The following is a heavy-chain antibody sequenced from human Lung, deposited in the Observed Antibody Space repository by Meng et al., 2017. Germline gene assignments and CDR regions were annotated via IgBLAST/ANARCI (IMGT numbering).Heavy chain of an antibody. CDR3: ARDEDISAAGKLFGDY. CDR1: EYTLPDYY. D-gene: IGHD6-13*01. V-gene: IGHV1-2*06. Sequence: VHLGPSGAEVRNLGASGNVPSKPREYTLPDYYRPGGRRALGKGLEWMGRIDPKTGDTHYALKFQGRVTMTGDTSISTAYMELSGLRSDDTAMYYCARDEDISAAGKLFGDYWGHGTLVTVSS. J-gene: IGHJ4*01. CDR2: IDPKTGDT.